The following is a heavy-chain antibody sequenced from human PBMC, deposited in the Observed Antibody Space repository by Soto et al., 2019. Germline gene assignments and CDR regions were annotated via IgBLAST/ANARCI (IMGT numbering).Heavy chain of an antibody. CDR3: ARDSVSTIGDFDN. CDR1: GYSFTGYY. CDR2: INPNSGAT. V-gene: IGHV1-2*02. D-gene: IGHD5-12*01. Sequence: QGQLVQSGAEMKKPGASVTVSCKASGYSFTGYYLHWVRQAPGQGLEWLGWINPNSGATNHAQKFQGSGTMTKDRSITNAFMDLNRLTSDDTAVYYCARDSVSTIGDFDNWGQGTLVTVSS. J-gene: IGHJ4*02.